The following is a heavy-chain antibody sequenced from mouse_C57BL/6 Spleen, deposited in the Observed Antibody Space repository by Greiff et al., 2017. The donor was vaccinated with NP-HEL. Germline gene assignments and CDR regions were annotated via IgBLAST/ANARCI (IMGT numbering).Heavy chain of an antibody. CDR1: GFTFSDYG. D-gene: IGHD3-2*02. J-gene: IGHJ3*01. CDR2: ISSGSSTI. Sequence: EVMLVESGGGLVKPGGSLKLSCAASGFTFSDYGMHWVRQAPEKGLEWVAYISSGSSTIYYADTVKGRFTISRDNAKNTLFLQMTSLRSEDTAMYYCAKTAQAGAWFAYWGQGTLVTVSA. CDR3: AKTAQAGAWFAY. V-gene: IGHV5-17*01.